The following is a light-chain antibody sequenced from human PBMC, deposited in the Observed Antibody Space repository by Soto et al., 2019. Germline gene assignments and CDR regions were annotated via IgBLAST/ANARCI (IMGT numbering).Light chain of an antibody. CDR2: WAS. CDR3: QHYYSIPWT. Sequence: DILMTQSPDSLAVSLGERATINCKYSQSVLSSSNNRNYLAWYQQKSGQPPKLLIYWASTRESGVPDRFSGSGSGTDFTLTISSLQAEDVAAYYCQHYYSIPWTFGQGTKVDIK. CDR1: QSVLSSSNNRNY. J-gene: IGKJ1*01. V-gene: IGKV4-1*01.